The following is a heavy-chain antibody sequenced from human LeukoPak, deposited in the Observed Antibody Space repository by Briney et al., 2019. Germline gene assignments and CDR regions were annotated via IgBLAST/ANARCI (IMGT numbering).Heavy chain of an antibody. CDR3: ARVGPAYYYDSSGYYSPVYGMDV. V-gene: IGHV1-18*01. Sequence: ASVKVSCKASGYTFTSYGISWVRQAPGQGLEWMGWISAYNGNTNHAQKLQGRVTMTTDTSTSTAYMELRSLRSDDTAVYYCARVGPAYYYDSSGYYSPVYGMDVWGQGTTVTVSS. CDR2: ISAYNGNT. CDR1: GYTFTSYG. J-gene: IGHJ6*02. D-gene: IGHD3-22*01.